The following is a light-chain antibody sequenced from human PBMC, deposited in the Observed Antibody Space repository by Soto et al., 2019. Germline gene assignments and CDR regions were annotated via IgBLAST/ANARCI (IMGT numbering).Light chain of an antibody. Sequence: DIQMTQFPSSLSASVGDRVTITCRASQGIRNDLGWYQQKPGKAPKRLIYAASSLKSGIRSSFSGSGSGKEFTLAISSLQPEDSATFYCLRHSTYPLTFGQGTKVEI. CDR2: AAS. V-gene: IGKV1-17*01. CDR3: LRHSTYPLT. J-gene: IGKJ1*01. CDR1: QGIRND.